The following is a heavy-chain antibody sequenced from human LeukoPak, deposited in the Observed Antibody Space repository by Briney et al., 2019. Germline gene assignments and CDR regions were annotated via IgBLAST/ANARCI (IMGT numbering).Heavy chain of an antibody. D-gene: IGHD6-13*01. V-gene: IGHV1-2*02. CDR3: ARKGPNSSNWYYFDY. Sequence: ASVKVSCKASGYTFTSYYIHWVRQAPGQGLEWMAWINPNSGCTNYAQKFQGRVSMTRDTSISTASMELSRMTSDDTDVYYCARKGPNSSNWYYFDYWGQGTLVTVSS. J-gene: IGHJ4*02. CDR2: INPNSGCT. CDR1: GYTFTSYY.